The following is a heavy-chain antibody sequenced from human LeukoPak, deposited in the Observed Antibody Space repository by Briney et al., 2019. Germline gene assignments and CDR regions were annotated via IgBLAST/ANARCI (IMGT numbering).Heavy chain of an antibody. V-gene: IGHV1-46*01. Sequence: ASVKVSCKASGYTFTGYYMHWVRQAPGQGLEWMGIINPSGGSTSYAQKFQGRVTMTRDTSTSTVYMELSSLRSEDTAVYYCARGGIMITFGGVIVPLNWFDPWGQGTLVTVSS. CDR1: GYTFTGYY. J-gene: IGHJ5*02. D-gene: IGHD3-16*02. CDR2: INPSGGST. CDR3: ARGGIMITFGGVIVPLNWFDP.